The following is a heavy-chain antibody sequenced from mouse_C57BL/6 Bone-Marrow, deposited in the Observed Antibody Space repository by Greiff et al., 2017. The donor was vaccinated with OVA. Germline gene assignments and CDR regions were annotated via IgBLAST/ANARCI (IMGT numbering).Heavy chain of an antibody. J-gene: IGHJ4*01. CDR3: ATGYPSFYYAVDY. D-gene: IGHD2-2*01. Sequence: LVESGAELVRPGASVKLSCKASGYTFTDYYINRVKQRPGQGLEWIARIYPGSGNTYYNEKFKGKATLTAEKSSSTAYMQLSSLTSEDSAVYFCATGYPSFYYAVDYWGQGTSVTVSS. V-gene: IGHV1-76*01. CDR1: GYTFTDYY. CDR2: IYPGSGNT.